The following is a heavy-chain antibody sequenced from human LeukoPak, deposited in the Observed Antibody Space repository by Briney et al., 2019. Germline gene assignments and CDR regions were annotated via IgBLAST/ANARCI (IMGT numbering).Heavy chain of an antibody. V-gene: IGHV3-33*01. Sequence: GGSLRLSCGASGFSFSDYGMHWVRQAPGKGLEWVAVIWYDGSNKNYADSVKGRFTISRDNSKNTLYLQMNSLRAEDTAVYYCARGGRTTWHGMDVWGQGTTVTVSS. D-gene: IGHD4-17*01. CDR3: ARGGRTTWHGMDV. CDR1: GFSFSDYG. J-gene: IGHJ6*02. CDR2: IWYDGSNK.